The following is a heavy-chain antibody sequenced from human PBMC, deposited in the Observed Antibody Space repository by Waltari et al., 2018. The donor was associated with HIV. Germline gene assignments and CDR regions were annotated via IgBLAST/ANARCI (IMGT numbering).Heavy chain of an antibody. Sequence: QVQLVESGGGVVQPGRSLRLPCAASGLPFSSYGRHWGRQAAGKGLEWVAVISYDGSNKYYADSVKGRFTFSRDNSKNTLHLQMNSLRAEDTAVHYCAKDRSGYSYGGFDYWGQGTLVTVSS. CDR3: AKDRSGYSYGGFDY. CDR2: ISYDGSNK. CDR1: GLPFSSYG. D-gene: IGHD5-18*01. J-gene: IGHJ4*02. V-gene: IGHV3-30*18.